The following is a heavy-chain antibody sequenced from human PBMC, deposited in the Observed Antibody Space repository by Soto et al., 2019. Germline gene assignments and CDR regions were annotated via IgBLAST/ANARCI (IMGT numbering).Heavy chain of an antibody. CDR3: ARTTYDSSGYYYAFDY. D-gene: IGHD3-22*01. J-gene: IGHJ4*02. CDR1: GFTFSSYA. Sequence: QVQLVESGGGVVQPGRSLRLSCAASGFTFSSYAMHWVRQAPGKGLEWVAVISYDGSNKYYADSVKGRFTISRDNYKNTLYLQMNSLRAEDTAVYYCARTTYDSSGYYYAFDYWGQGTLVTVSS. CDR2: ISYDGSNK. V-gene: IGHV3-30-3*01.